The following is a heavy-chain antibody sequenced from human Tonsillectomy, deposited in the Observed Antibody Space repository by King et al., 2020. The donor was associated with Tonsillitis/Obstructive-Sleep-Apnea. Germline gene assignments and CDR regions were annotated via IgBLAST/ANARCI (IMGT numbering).Heavy chain of an antibody. D-gene: IGHD3-3*01. CDR2: IYYSGST. Sequence: QLQESGPGLVKPSETLSLTCTVSGGSISSSSYYWGWIRQPPGKGLVWIGSIYYSGSTYYNPSLKSRVTISVDTSKNQFSLKLSSVTAADTAVYYCVGSYYDFWSGLGDYYYYMDVWGKGTTVTVSS. V-gene: IGHV4-39*01. J-gene: IGHJ6*03. CDR3: VGSYYDFWSGLGDYYYYMDV. CDR1: GGSISSSSYY.